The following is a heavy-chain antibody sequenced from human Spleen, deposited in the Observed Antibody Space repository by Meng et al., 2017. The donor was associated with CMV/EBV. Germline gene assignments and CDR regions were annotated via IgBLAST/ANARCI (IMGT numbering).Heavy chain of an antibody. V-gene: IGHV1-2*02. Sequence: LVQAGSRVKKPGASGKVSCKASGSTFTGYYMHWVRQAPGQGLEWMGWINPNSGGTNYAQKFQGRVTMTRDTSISTAYMELSRLRSDDTAVYYCARVAPRVGYYGSGSYYSYWGQGTLVTVSS. CDR3: ARVAPRVGYYGSGSYYSY. CDR2: INPNSGGT. D-gene: IGHD3-10*01. CDR1: GSTFTGYY. J-gene: IGHJ4*02.